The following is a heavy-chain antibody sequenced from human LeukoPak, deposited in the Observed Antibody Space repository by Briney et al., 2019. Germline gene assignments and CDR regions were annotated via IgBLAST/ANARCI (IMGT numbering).Heavy chain of an antibody. D-gene: IGHD5-12*01. CDR3: AKHLTYGGYGSIVFDY. V-gene: IGHV3-23*01. Sequence: GGSLRLSCAASGFTFSSYAMSWVRQAPGKGLEWVSAISGSGGSTYYADSVKGRFTISRDNSKNTLYLQMNSLRAEDTAVYYCAKHLTYGGYGSIVFDYWGQGTLVTVSS. J-gene: IGHJ4*02. CDR1: GFTFSSYA. CDR2: ISGSGGST.